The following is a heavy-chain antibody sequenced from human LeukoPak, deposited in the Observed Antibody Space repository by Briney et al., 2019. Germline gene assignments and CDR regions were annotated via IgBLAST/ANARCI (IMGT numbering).Heavy chain of an antibody. J-gene: IGHJ4*02. D-gene: IGHD2-15*01. CDR3: ARAGDRLLRRIFDY. CDR1: GGSISSSNW. Sequence: SGTLSLTCAVSGGSISSSNWWSWVRPPPGKGMAWIGEIYHSGSTNYNTSLKRRVTISGDKSKKKICLKLSSVTDADMAVYYFARAGDRLLRRIFDYWGQGTLVTVAS. V-gene: IGHV4-4*02. CDR2: IYHSGST.